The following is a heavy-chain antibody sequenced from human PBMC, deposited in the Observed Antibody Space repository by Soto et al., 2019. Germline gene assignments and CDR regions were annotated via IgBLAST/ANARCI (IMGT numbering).Heavy chain of an antibody. V-gene: IGHV4-30-4*01. J-gene: IGHJ4*02. Sequence: PSETLSLTCTVSGGSISSGDYYWSWIRQPPGKGLEWIGYIYYSGSTYYNPSLKSRVTISVDTSKNQFSLKLSSVTAADTAVYYCARVNPGRGYSYGERHDYWGQGTLVTVSS. CDR3: ARVNPGRGYSYGERHDY. D-gene: IGHD5-18*01. CDR2: IYYSGST. CDR1: GGSISSGDYY.